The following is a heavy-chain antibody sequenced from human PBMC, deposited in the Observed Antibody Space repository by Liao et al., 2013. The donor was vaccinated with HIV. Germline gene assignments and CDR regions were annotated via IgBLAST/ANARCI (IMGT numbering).Heavy chain of an antibody. Sequence: QVQLPQWGAGLVKPSETLSLTCGVSGASLSSYYWNWVRQSPGKGLEWIGEINHSGSTNYNPSLKSRVTISVDTSKNQFSLKLSSVTAADTAVYYCARAPYGDYVKSWFDPWGQGTLVTVSS. J-gene: IGHJ5*02. CDR3: ARAPYGDYVKSWFDP. V-gene: IGHV4-34*01. CDR1: GASLSSYY. CDR2: INHSGST. D-gene: IGHD4-17*01.